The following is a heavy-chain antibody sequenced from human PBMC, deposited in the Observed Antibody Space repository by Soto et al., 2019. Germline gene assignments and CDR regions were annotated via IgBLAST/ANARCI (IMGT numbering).Heavy chain of an antibody. J-gene: IGHJ4*02. CDR2: INPASGST. Sequence: QVQLVKSGAEVKKPGASVKLSCRTSGYTFTHYYIHWVRQAPGQGLEWLAIINPASGSTNYAQDFQGRVSLTIDTSTTTVYMELSGLRAEDTAIFYCATDLAAGDYWGQGTLVTVSS. V-gene: IGHV1-46*01. CDR3: ATDLAAGDY. D-gene: IGHD6-13*01. CDR1: GYTFTHYY.